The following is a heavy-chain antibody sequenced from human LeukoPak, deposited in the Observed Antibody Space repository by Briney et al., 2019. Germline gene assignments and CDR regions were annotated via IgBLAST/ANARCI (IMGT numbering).Heavy chain of an antibody. D-gene: IGHD3-16*01. V-gene: IGHV1-8*03. Sequence: GASVKVSCKASGYTFTSYDINWVRQATGQGLEWMGWMNPNSGNTGYAQKFQGRVTITRNTSISTAYMELSSLRSEDTAVYYCARGVSHHSRWGSSGRDYWGQGTLVTVSS. CDR2: MNPNSGNT. CDR1: GYTFTSYD. CDR3: ARGVSHHSRWGSSGRDY. J-gene: IGHJ4*02.